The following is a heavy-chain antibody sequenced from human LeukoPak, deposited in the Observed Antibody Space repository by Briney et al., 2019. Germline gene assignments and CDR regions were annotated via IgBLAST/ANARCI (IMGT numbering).Heavy chain of an antibody. CDR3: ARVEIYYDSSGYYGNYYFDY. Sequence: SETLSLTCTVSGGSISSGGYYWSWIRQHPGKGLEWIGYIYYSGSTYYNPSLKSRVTISVDTSKNQFSLKLSSVTAADTAVYHCARVEIYYDSSGYYGNYYFDYWGQGTLVTVSS. CDR2: IYYSGST. J-gene: IGHJ4*02. V-gene: IGHV4-31*03. CDR1: GGSISSGGYY. D-gene: IGHD3-22*01.